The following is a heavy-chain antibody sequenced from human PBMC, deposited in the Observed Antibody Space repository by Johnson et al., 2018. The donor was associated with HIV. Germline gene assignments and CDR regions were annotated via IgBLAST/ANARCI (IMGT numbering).Heavy chain of an antibody. CDR3: AGDHIRGYDSPNDDFDI. CDR2: ISSSGSTI. Sequence: QVQLVESGGGLVKPGGSLRLSCATSGFTFSDYYMSWIRQAPGKGLEWVSYISSSGSTIYYADSVKGRFTISRDNAKNSLYLQMNSLRAEDTAVYYCAGDHIRGYDSPNDDFDIWGQGTMVTVSS. CDR1: GFTFSDYY. J-gene: IGHJ3*02. V-gene: IGHV3-11*04. D-gene: IGHD3-22*01.